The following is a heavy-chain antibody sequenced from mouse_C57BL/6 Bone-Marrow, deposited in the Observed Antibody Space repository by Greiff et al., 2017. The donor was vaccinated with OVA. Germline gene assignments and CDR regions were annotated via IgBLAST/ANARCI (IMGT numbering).Heavy chain of an antibody. D-gene: IGHD1-1*01. CDR1: GYTFTSYG. V-gene: IGHV1-81*01. CDR3: AHYYGSSRFDY. J-gene: IGHJ2*01. Sequence: VKLMESGAELARPGASVKLSCKASGYTFTSYGISWVKQRTGQGLEWIGEIYPRSGNTYYNEKFKGKATLTADKSSSTAYMELRSLTSEDSAVYFCAHYYGSSRFDYWGQGTTLTVSS. CDR2: IYPRSGNT.